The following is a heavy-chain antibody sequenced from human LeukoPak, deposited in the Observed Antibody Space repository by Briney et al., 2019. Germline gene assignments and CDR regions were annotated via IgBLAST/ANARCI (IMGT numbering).Heavy chain of an antibody. CDR3: AREGEDCSDGSCYTSEYFQH. Sequence: SETLSLTCTVSGGSISSYYWSWIRQPPGKGLEWIGYIYYSGSTNYNPSLKSRVTISVDTSKNQFSLKLSSVTAADTAVYYCAREGEDCSDGSCYTSEYFQHWGQGTLVTVSS. D-gene: IGHD2-15*01. CDR2: IYYSGST. V-gene: IGHV4-59*01. J-gene: IGHJ1*01. CDR1: GGSISSYY.